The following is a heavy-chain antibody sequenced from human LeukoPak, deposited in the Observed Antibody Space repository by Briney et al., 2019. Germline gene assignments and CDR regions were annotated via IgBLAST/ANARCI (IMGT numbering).Heavy chain of an antibody. CDR3: ARDVGTDDAFDI. Sequence: GASVKVPRKASGYTFTGYYMHWVRQAPGQGLEWMGRINPNSGGTNYAQKFQGRVTMTRDTSISTAYMELSRLRSDDTAVYYCARDVGTDDAFDIWGQGTMVTVSS. V-gene: IGHV1-2*06. CDR1: GYTFTGYY. J-gene: IGHJ3*02. CDR2: INPNSGGT. D-gene: IGHD2-21*02.